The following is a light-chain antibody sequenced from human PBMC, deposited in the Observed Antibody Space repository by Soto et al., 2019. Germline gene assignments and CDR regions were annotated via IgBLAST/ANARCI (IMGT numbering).Light chain of an antibody. CDR3: AAWDDNLNVLL. V-gene: IGLV1-47*01. Sequence: QSVLTQPPSASGTPGQRVNISSSGSNSNIGSNYVYWYQQFPGMAPKLLIYRNDQRPSGVPDRFSGSKSGTSVSLAISGLRSEDEADYSCAAWDDNLNVLLFGGGTKLTVL. J-gene: IGLJ2*01. CDR2: RND. CDR1: NSNIGSNY.